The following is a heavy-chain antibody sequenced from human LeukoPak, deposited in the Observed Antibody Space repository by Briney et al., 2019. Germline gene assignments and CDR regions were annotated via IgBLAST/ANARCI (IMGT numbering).Heavy chain of an antibody. CDR1: GGTFSSYA. V-gene: IGHV1-69*05. Sequence: VASVKVSCKASGGTFSSYAISWVRQAPGQGLEWMGRIIPIFGTANYAQKFQGRVTITTDESTSTAYMELSSLRSGDTAVYYCARGFGSYRFDYWGQGTLVTASS. D-gene: IGHD1-26*01. J-gene: IGHJ4*02. CDR2: IIPIFGTA. CDR3: ARGFGSYRFDY.